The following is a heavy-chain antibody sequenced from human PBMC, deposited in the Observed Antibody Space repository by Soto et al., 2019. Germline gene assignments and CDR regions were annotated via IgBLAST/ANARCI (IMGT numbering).Heavy chain of an antibody. CDR2: IYASGGT. J-gene: IGHJ5*02. D-gene: IGHD6-6*01. Sequence: QITLKESGPTLVKSTQTLTLTCTFSGFSLSSGGGAVGWIRQPPGKALEWLAIIYASGGTHYSPSLKTRLTITKDTSKNQVVLTMTYMDPVDTATYYCGHRRDVATRCWFDPWGQGILVTVSS. V-gene: IGHV2-5*01. CDR1: GFSLSSGGGA. CDR3: GHRRDVATRCWFDP.